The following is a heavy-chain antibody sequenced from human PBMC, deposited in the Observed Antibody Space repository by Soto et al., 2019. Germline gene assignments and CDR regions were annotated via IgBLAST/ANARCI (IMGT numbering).Heavy chain of an antibody. D-gene: IGHD6-19*01. J-gene: IGHJ4*02. CDR2: IYHSGST. Sequence: QVQLQESGPGLMKPSGTLSLTCAVSGGSISTNWWSWVRHPPGKGLEWIGEIYHSGSTNYNPSLKIRVTMSVDKSQNHLSLNLNSVTAADTAVYYRARHIAVSGTRGFDFWGQGTLVTVSS. CDR1: GGSISTNW. CDR3: ARHIAVSGTRGFDF. V-gene: IGHV4-4*02.